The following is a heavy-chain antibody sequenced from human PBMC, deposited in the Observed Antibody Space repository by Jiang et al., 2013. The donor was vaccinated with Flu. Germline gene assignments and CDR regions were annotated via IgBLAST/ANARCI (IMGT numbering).Heavy chain of an antibody. CDR2: ST. D-gene: IGHD4-23*01. Sequence: STYYNPSLKSRVTISVDRSKNQFSLKLSSVTAADTAVYYCVGDMGNSTRYFDYWGQGTLVTVSS. J-gene: IGHJ4*02. CDR3: VGDMGNSTRYFDY. V-gene: IGHV4-30-2*01.